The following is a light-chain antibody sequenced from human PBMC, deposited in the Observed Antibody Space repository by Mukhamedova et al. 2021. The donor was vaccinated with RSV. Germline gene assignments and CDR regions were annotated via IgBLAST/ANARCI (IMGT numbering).Light chain of an antibody. CDR1: SSDVGGYNY. Sequence: GTSSDVGGYNYVSWYQQHPGKAPKLMIYDVSKRPSGVPDRFSGSKSGNTASLTISGLQAEDEADYYCCSYAGSYTFVFGGGTKLT. V-gene: IGLV2-11*01. J-gene: IGLJ3*02. CDR3: CSYAGSYTFV. CDR2: DVS.